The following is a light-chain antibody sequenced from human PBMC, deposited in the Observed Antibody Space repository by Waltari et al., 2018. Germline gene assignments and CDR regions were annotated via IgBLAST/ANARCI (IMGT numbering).Light chain of an antibody. CDR1: SSDVGGYNY. V-gene: IGLV2-14*01. CDR3: SSYTSSSSYV. Sequence: QSALTQPASVSGSPGQSITISCTGTSSDVGGYNYVSWYQQPPDKAPKLMIYEVSNRPSWVFNRFSGSKSGNTASLTISGLQAEDEADYYCSSYTSSSSYVFGTGTKVTVL. J-gene: IGLJ1*01. CDR2: EVS.